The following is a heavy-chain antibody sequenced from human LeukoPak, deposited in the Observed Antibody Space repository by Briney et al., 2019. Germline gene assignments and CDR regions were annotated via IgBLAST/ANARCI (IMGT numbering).Heavy chain of an antibody. CDR3: ARHPTLTSGGKFDY. CDR2: LYNTETT. V-gene: IGHV4-39*01. D-gene: IGHD1-14*01. Sequence: PSETLSLTCSVSGDSISSSSYYWGWIRQPPGKGLEWIGSLYNTETTYYNPSLQSRVTLSVDTSKNQLSLTLSSVTAADTAVYYCARHPTLTSGGKFDYCGQGTLVTVSS. J-gene: IGHJ4*02. CDR1: GDSISSSSYY.